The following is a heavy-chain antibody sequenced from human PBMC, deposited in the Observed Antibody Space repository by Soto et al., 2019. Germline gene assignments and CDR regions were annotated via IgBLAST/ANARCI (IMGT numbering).Heavy chain of an antibody. CDR2: IYYSGST. Sequence: PSETLSLTCTVSGGSISSGDYYWSWIRQPPGKGLEWIGYIYYSGSTYYNPSLKSRVTISVDTSKNQFSLKLSSVTAADTAVYYCARGRSSSLGVWFDPWGQGTLVTVSS. CDR3: ARGRSSSLGVWFDP. D-gene: IGHD6-6*01. J-gene: IGHJ5*02. CDR1: GGSISSGDYY. V-gene: IGHV4-30-4*01.